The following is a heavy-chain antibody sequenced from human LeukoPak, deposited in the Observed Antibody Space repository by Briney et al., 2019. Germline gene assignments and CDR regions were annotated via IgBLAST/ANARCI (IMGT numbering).Heavy chain of an antibody. CDR3: ARVLRSSGWYY. D-gene: IGHD6-19*01. CDR2: MNPNSGNT. Sequence: ASVKVSCKASGYTFTSYDINWVRQAAGQGLEWMGWMNPNSGNTGYAQKFQGRVTMTRDSSITTAYMELSSLRPEDTAVYYCARVLRSSGWYYWGQGTLVTVSS. J-gene: IGHJ4*02. CDR1: GYTFTSYD. V-gene: IGHV1-8*01.